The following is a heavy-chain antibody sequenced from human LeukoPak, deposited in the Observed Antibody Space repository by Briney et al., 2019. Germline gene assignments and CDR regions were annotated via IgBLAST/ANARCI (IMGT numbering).Heavy chain of an antibody. J-gene: IGHJ4*02. Sequence: GASVKESFKASGYTFTSYYIGWVRQAPGQGLEWMGRIDPSGGSTSYAQKFQGRVTMTRGTSTSTVYMELSSLRSEDTAVYYCARNSGSGFEYWGQEPLLTVSS. CDR1: GYTFTSYY. V-gene: IGHV1-46*01. CDR2: IDPSGGST. D-gene: IGHD2-15*01. CDR3: ARNSGSGFEY.